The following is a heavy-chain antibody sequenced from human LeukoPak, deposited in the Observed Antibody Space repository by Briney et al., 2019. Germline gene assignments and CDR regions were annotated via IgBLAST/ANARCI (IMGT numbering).Heavy chain of an antibody. Sequence: ASVKVSCKASGYTFTSYGISWVRQAPGQGLEWMGWISAYNGNTNYAQKLQGRVTMTTDTSTSTAYMELRSLRSDDTAVYYCARDSLSVSLLRFLDFIDYWGQGTLVAVSS. D-gene: IGHD3-3*01. V-gene: IGHV1-18*01. CDR2: ISAYNGNT. CDR3: ARDSLSVSLLRFLDFIDY. J-gene: IGHJ4*02. CDR1: GYTFTSYG.